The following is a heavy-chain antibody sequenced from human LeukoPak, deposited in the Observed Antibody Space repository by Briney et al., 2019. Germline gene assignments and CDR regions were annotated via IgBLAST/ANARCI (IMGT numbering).Heavy chain of an antibody. CDR2: IYYSWST. CDR3: ARRGRAQGPLSL. V-gene: IGHV4-59*01. Sequence: SGTLSLTCTVSGGSITGFYWSWIRQPPGKGLEWVGYIYYSWSTNYNPSLKSRVTISVDTHKHQFSLNPSSVTAADTAVYYCARRGRAQGPLSLWRQGTMVTVSS. CDR1: GGSITGFY. D-gene: IGHD2-15*01. J-gene: IGHJ3*01.